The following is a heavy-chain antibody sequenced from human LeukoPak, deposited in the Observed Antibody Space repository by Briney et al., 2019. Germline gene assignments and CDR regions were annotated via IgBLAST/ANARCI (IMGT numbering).Heavy chain of an antibody. CDR2: IGTAGDT. J-gene: IGHJ3*02. CDR1: GFTFSSYD. V-gene: IGHV3-13*04. Sequence: GGSLRLSCSASGFTFSSYDMHWVRQATGKGLEWVSAIGTAGDTYYPGSVKGRFTISRENAKNSLYLQMNSLRAGDTAVYYCARAVGASDAFDIWGQGTMVTVSS. D-gene: IGHD1-26*01. CDR3: ARAVGASDAFDI.